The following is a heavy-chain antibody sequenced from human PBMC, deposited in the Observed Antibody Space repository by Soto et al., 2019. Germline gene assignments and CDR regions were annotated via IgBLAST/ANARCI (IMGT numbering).Heavy chain of an antibody. Sequence: QVQLVQSGAEVKKPGSSVKVSCKASGGTFSSYAISWVRQAPGQGLEWMGGIIPIFGTANYAQKFQGRVTITADESTSTAYMERSSLRSEDTAVYYCARAASYRSGWPPFDYWGQGTLVTVSS. J-gene: IGHJ4*02. CDR2: IIPIFGTA. D-gene: IGHD6-19*01. CDR1: GGTFSSYA. V-gene: IGHV1-69*01. CDR3: ARAASYRSGWPPFDY.